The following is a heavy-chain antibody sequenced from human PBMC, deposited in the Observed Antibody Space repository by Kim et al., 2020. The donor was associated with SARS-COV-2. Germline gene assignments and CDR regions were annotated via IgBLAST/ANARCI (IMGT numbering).Heavy chain of an antibody. Sequence: SETLSLTCTVSGGSISSYYWSWIRQPPGKGLEWIGYIYYSGSTNYNPSLKSRVTISVDTSKNQFSLKLSSVTAADTAVYYCAGFRGTAMVIGLGSLGMDVWGQGTTVTVSS. CDR2: IYYSGST. D-gene: IGHD5-18*01. V-gene: IGHV4-59*13. CDR3: AGFRGTAMVIGLGSLGMDV. J-gene: IGHJ6*02. CDR1: GGSISSYY.